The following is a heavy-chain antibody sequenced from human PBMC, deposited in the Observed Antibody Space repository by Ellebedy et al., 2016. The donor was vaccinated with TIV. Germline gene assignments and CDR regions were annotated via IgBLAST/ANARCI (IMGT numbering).Heavy chain of an antibody. CDR3: ARRNDFDI. Sequence: GESLKISXAASGFTFSSYSMNWVRQAPGKGLEWVSYISSGSNTIYYADSVKGRFTMSRDNAKNSLYLQMNSLRAEDTAVYYCARRNDFDIWGQGTMVTVSS. CDR2: ISSGSNTI. V-gene: IGHV3-48*04. CDR1: GFTFSSYS. J-gene: IGHJ3*02.